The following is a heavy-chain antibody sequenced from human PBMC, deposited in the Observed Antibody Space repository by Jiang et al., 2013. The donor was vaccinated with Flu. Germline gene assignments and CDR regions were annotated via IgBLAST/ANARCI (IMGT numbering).Heavy chain of an antibody. CDR2: IYYSGKT. V-gene: IGHV4-59*12. CDR3: AREHSSSSDY. Sequence: LLKPSETLSLKCTVFGGSMRPYYWSWIRQPPGKPMEWIASIYYSGKTYYKPSLRSRVTISIDTRKNQFFLKLSSVTAADTAVYYCAREHSSSSDYWGQGTLVTVSS. CDR1: GGSMRPYY. J-gene: IGHJ4*02. D-gene: IGHD6-6*01.